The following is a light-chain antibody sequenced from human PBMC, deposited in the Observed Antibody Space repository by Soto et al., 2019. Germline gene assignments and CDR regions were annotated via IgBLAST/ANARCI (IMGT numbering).Light chain of an antibody. V-gene: IGKV1-39*01. Sequence: DIQLTQSPSSLSASVGDRVTLSCRASQPITNYLNWYQQKPGEAPKLLIYAASSVQSGVPSRFSGSVSRTDFTLTISSLQREYCATYYCHQSYSTPYTLGQGTKVEIK. CDR3: HQSYSTPYT. CDR1: QPITNY. CDR2: AAS. J-gene: IGKJ2*01.